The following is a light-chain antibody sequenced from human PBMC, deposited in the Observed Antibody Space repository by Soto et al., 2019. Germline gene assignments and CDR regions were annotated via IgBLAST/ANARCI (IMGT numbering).Light chain of an antibody. CDR3: CSYAGSITFT. CDR2: ATR. J-gene: IGLJ2*01. Sequence: QSALTQPASVSGSPGQSMTISCTGTSTDVGNYNLVSWYQQHPGKAPKLIIYATRKRPSGVSDRYSGSKSGNTASLTISGLQAEDEANYYCCSYAGSITFTFGGGTKLTVL. CDR1: STDVGNYNL. V-gene: IGLV2-23*02.